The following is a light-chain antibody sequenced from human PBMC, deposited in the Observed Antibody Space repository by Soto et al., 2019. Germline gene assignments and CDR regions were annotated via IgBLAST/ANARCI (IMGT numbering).Light chain of an antibody. CDR3: QQYSRGYT. CDR1: XSIKTD. J-gene: IGKJ2*01. Sequence: EILMTQSPATLSLSPGERASLSCRAGXSIKTDLAWYQQKPGQPPKLLLYGASTRAAGIPARFSGSGSGTEFSFTISGLQSEDSAVYYCQQYSRGYTFGQGTKLEIK. CDR2: GAS. V-gene: IGKV3-15*01.